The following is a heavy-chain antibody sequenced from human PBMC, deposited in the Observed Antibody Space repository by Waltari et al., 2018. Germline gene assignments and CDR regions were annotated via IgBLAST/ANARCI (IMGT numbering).Heavy chain of an antibody. CDR1: GGTFSSYA. D-gene: IGHD1-1*01. CDR3: AREMYNWNDVKNAFDI. V-gene: IGHV1-69*04. Sequence: QVQLVQSGAEVKKPGSSVKVSCKASGGTFSSYAISWGRQAPGQGLEWMGGILPILVIANYAQKFQGRVTITADESTSTAYMELSSLRSEDTAVYYCAREMYNWNDVKNAFDIWGQGTMVTVSS. CDR2: ILPILVIA. J-gene: IGHJ3*02.